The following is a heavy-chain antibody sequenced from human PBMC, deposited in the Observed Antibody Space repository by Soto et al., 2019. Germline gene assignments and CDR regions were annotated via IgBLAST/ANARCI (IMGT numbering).Heavy chain of an antibody. J-gene: IGHJ4*02. D-gene: IGHD3-16*01. CDR1: GGSVSSGSYY. CDR3: ARSPRTGVGGGDY. V-gene: IGHV4-61*01. Sequence: QVQLQESGPGLVKPSETLSLTCTVSGGSVSSGSYYWSWIRQPPGKGLGWIAYVHYSGSTNYNPSLKSRVTSAVDTTKNQCSRKLSSVTAADTAVYYCARSPRTGVGGGDYCGQGTLVTVSS. CDR2: VHYSGST.